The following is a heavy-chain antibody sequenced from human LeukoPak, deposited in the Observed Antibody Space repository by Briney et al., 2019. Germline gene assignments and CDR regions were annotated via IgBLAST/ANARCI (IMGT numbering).Heavy chain of an antibody. D-gene: IGHD5-12*01. CDR2: IDPSDSYT. CDR1: GYSFTSYW. CDR3: ASLDSGPFDYFDY. Sequence: GESLKISCKGSGYSFTSYWISWVRQMPGKGLEWMGRIDPSDSYTNYSPSFQGHVTISADKSISTAYLQWSSLKASDTAMYYCASLDSGPFDYFDYWGQGTLVTVSS. V-gene: IGHV5-10-1*01. J-gene: IGHJ4*02.